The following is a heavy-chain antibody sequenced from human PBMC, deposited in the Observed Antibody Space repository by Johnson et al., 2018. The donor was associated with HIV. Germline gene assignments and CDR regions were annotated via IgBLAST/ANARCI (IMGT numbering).Heavy chain of an antibody. CDR1: GFTVSSNY. CDR2: IKQDGSEK. CDR3: ARDQSLYRWLPPPADAFDI. Sequence: EVQLVESGGGVVRPGGSLRLSCAASGFTVSSNYMNWVRQAPGKGLEWVANIKQDGSEKYYVDSVKGRFTISRDNAKNSLYLQMNSLRAEDTAVYYCARDQSLYRWLPPPADAFDIWGQGTMVTVSS. V-gene: IGHV3-7*05. D-gene: IGHD5-12*01. J-gene: IGHJ3*02.